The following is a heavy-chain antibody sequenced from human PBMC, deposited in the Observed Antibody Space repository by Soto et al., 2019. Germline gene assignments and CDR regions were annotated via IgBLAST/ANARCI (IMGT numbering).Heavy chain of an antibody. J-gene: IGHJ6*02. Sequence: ASVKVSCKASGYTFTSYYMHWVRQAPGQGLEWMGIINPSGGSTSYTQKFQGRVTMTRDTSTSTVYMELSSLSSEDTAVYYCARNYYDSGAYIASYYFYYGMDVWGQGTTVTVSS. CDR1: GYTFTSYY. CDR3: ARNYYDSGAYIASYYFYYGMDV. CDR2: INPSGGST. D-gene: IGHD3-22*01. V-gene: IGHV1-46*01.